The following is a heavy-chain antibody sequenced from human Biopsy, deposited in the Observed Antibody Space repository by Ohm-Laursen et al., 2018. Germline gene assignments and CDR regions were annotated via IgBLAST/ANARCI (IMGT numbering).Heavy chain of an antibody. D-gene: IGHD2/OR15-2a*01. J-gene: IGHJ6*02. V-gene: IGHV3-30*18. Sequence: SLRLSCTASGFSFSSYGMHWVRQAPGKGLEWVAAISYDGFNIYYADSVQGRSTISRDRSKNTLYLQMNRLRPEDTAVYYCAKAPDPEVSYFGYYYAMDVWGQGTTVTVSS. CDR1: GFSFSSYG. CDR2: ISYDGFNI. CDR3: AKAPDPEVSYFGYYYAMDV.